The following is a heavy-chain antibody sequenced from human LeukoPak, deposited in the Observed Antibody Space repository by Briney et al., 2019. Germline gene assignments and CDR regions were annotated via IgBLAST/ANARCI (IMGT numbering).Heavy chain of an antibody. CDR3: VRGYSYGFWYYFFDY. D-gene: IGHD5-18*01. Sequence: GGSLRLSCAASGFTVSSNYMSWVRQAPGKGLEWVSVIYSGGSTYYADSVKGRFTISRDNSKNTLFPQMNTLRAEDTAVYYCVRGYSYGFWYYFFDYWGQGTLVTVSS. J-gene: IGHJ4*02. CDR1: GFTVSSNY. V-gene: IGHV3-53*01. CDR2: IYSGGST.